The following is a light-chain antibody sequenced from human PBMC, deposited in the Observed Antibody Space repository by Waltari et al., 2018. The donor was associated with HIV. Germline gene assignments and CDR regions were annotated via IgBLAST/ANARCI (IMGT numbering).Light chain of an antibody. CDR1: SSDVGSYNL. CDR3: CSFAGSSIWV. Sequence: QSALTQPASVSGSPGQSITISCTGTSSDVGSYNLVSWYQQHPGKAPKRMIYEVSKRPSGVAHRVSGSKSGYTASLTISGLQAEDEAEYYCCSFAGSSIWVFGGGTKLTVL. V-gene: IGLV2-23*02. CDR2: EVS. J-gene: IGLJ3*02.